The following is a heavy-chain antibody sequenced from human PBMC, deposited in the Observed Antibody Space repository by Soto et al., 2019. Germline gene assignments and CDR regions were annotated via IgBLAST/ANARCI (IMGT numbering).Heavy chain of an antibody. CDR3: ARALGWNDLLNTCYYGMDV. Sequence: EVQLVETGGGLIQPGGSLRLSCEVSGFSVSDSSMRWVRQAPGTGLEWVSAFYRGGSTDYADSVKGRGTVSRDTFKTTLFLPMDSLSVEDTAVYVCARALGWNDLLNTCYYGMDVWGQGTTVTVS. CDR1: GFSVSDSS. J-gene: IGHJ6*02. V-gene: IGHV3-53*02. D-gene: IGHD1-1*01. CDR2: FYRGGST.